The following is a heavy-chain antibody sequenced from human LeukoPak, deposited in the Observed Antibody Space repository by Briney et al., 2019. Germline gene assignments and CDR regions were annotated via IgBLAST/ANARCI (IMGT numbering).Heavy chain of an antibody. Sequence: PGGSLRLSCAASGFTFSSYGMHWVRQAPGKGLEWVATVLYDGGNKYYAESVKGRFTISRDNAKNSVYLQMNSLRAEDTAVYYCASRRSGWPNDAFDIWGQGTMVTVTS. CDR1: GFTFSSYG. D-gene: IGHD6-19*01. V-gene: IGHV3-30*03. CDR3: ASRRSGWPNDAFDI. CDR2: VLYDGGNK. J-gene: IGHJ3*02.